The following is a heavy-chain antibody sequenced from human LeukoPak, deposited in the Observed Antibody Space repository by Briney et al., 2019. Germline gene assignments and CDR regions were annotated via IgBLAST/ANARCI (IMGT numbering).Heavy chain of an antibody. CDR2: IHYSGRT. D-gene: IGHD2/OR15-2a*01. CDR1: GDSVSSYY. V-gene: IGHV4-59*02. CDR3: ARSSPTWDLDY. J-gene: IGHJ4*02. Sequence: SETLSLTCTVFGDSVSSYYWSWIRQPPGKGLEYIGWIHYSGRTTYNPSIKNRVTISVDMSKNQFSLKLSSVTAADTAIYYCARSSPTWDLDYWGQGTLVTVSS.